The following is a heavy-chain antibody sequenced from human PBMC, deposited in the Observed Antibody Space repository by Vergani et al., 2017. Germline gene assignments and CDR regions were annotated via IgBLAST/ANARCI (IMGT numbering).Heavy chain of an antibody. D-gene: IGHD3-9*01. CDR3: ARGDYGILTGYRY. J-gene: IGHJ4*02. V-gene: IGHV1-46*03. CDR1: GYTFSNYY. CDR2: INPSGGHT. Sequence: QVQVVQSGAEVKKSGASVKVSCKTSGYTFSNYYMHCVRQAPGQWLEWMGIINPSGGHTNYAQKFQGRVTMTRDTSTGTVYMELSSLRSEDTAIYYCARGDYGILTGYRYWGQGTLVTVSA.